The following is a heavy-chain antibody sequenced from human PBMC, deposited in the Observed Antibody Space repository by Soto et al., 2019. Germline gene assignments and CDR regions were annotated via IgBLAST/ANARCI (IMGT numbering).Heavy chain of an antibody. CDR1: GFTFSSYA. Sequence: PGGSLRLSCAASGFTFSSYAMSWVRQAPGKGLEWVSAISGSGGSTYYAGSVKGRFTISRDNSKNTLYLQMNSLRAEDTAVYYCANAPTYYYDSSGYYFGYWGQGTLVTVSS. J-gene: IGHJ4*02. CDR2: ISGSGGST. D-gene: IGHD3-22*01. V-gene: IGHV3-23*01. CDR3: ANAPTYYYDSSGYYFGY.